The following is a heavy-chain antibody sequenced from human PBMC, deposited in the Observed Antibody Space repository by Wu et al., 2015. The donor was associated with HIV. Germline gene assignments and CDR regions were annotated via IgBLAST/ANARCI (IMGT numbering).Heavy chain of an antibody. V-gene: IGHV1-69*05. CDR2: IIPIFGTA. D-gene: IGHD3-9*01. CDR3: ARVSGITIFRRVGYMDV. J-gene: IGHJ6*01. Sequence: QVQLVQSGAEVKKPGSSVKVSCKASGGTFSSYAISWVRQAPGQGLEWMGGIIPIFGTANYAQKFQGRVTITTDESTSTAYMELSSLRSEDTAVYYCARVSGITIFRRVGYMDVWGPRGPRVTVSS. CDR1: GGTFSSYA.